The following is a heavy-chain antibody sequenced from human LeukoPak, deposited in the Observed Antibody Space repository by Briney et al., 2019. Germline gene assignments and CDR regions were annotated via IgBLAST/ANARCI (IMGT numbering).Heavy chain of an antibody. V-gene: IGHV4-4*07. CDR2: IYSSGST. CDR1: GGSISTYY. Sequence: PSETLSLTCTVSGGSISTYYWSWIRQSAEKGLGWIGRIYSSGSTDYNPSLKSRVTMSVVTSKDQFSLNLNLSSVTAADTAVYYCARESADFPRDWGQGTLVTVSS. D-gene: IGHD2/OR15-2a*01. J-gene: IGHJ4*02. CDR3: ARESADFPRD.